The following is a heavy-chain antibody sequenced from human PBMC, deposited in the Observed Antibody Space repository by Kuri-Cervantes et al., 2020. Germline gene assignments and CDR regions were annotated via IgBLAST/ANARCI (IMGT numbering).Heavy chain of an antibody. Sequence: SETLSLTCTVSGGSISSYYWSWIRQPPGKGLEWIGEINHSGSTNYNPSLKSRVTISVDTSNNQFSLKLSSVTAADTAVYYCARVGSSSSRPYFFDDWGQGTLVTVSS. V-gene: IGHV4-59*08. D-gene: IGHD6-6*01. CDR2: INHSGST. CDR1: GGSISSYY. CDR3: ARVGSSSSRPYFFDD. J-gene: IGHJ4*02.